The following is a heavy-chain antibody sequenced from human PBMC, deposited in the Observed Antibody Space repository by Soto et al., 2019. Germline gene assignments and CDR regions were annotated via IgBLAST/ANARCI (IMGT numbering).Heavy chain of an antibody. V-gene: IGHV4-61*01. CDR3: ARDFAYFDS. J-gene: IGHJ4*02. CDR2: VYHTGRT. CDR1: GGSFKSGSYS. Sequence: SETLSLTCTVSGGSFKSGSYSWSWIRQPPGKGLEWIGYVYHTGRTSYNPSLKSRVSISMDTSKNQFSLSLDSVTAADTAVYFCARDFAYFDSWGQGTLVTVSS. D-gene: IGHD3-3*01.